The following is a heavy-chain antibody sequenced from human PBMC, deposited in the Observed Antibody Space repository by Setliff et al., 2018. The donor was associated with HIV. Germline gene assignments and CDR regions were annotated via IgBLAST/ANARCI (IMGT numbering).Heavy chain of an antibody. V-gene: IGHV4-38-2*02. CDR1: GYSISSGYY. Sequence: SETLSLTCTVSGYSISSGYYWGWIRQPPGKGLEWIANIYHSGSTYYNPSLKSRVTISLDTSKNHFSLKLSSVTAADTAIYYCARWPGRAPDYWGQGTLVTVSS. CDR3: ARWPGRAPDY. J-gene: IGHJ4*02. CDR2: IYHSGST. D-gene: IGHD3-10*01.